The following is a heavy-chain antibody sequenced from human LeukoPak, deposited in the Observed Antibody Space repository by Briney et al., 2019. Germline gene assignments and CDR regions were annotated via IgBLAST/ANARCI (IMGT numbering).Heavy chain of an antibody. J-gene: IGHJ4*02. CDR1: DSSMSNFY. CDR3: ARGTLRWHLDQ. D-gene: IGHD4-23*01. V-gene: IGHV4-59*01. Sequence: NPSETLSLTCAVSDSSMSNFYWSWIRQPPGKGLEWIGNIYYTGDTNYSPSLKSRVTISVDMSKNHFSLRLTSVTAADTAVYYCARGTLRWHLDQWGQGTLVTVSS. CDR2: IYYTGDT.